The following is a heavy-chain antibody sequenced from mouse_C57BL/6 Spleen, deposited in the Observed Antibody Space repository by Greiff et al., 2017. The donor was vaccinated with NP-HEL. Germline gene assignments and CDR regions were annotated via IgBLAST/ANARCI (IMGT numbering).Heavy chain of an antibody. Sequence: QVQLQQPGAELVRPGSSVKLSCKASGYTFTSYWMHWVKQRPIQGLEWIGNIDPSDSETHYNQKFKDKATLTVDKSSSTAYMQLSSLTSEDSAVYYCGSKGDDYDEDWFAYWGQGTLVTVSA. CDR3: GSKGDDYDEDWFAY. J-gene: IGHJ3*01. CDR1: GYTFTSYW. D-gene: IGHD2-4*01. CDR2: IDPSDSET. V-gene: IGHV1-52*01.